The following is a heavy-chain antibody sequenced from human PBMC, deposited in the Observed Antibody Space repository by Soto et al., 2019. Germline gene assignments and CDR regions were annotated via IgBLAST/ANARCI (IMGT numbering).Heavy chain of an antibody. J-gene: IGHJ4*02. CDR2: ISWNSGSI. V-gene: IGHV3-9*01. CDR1: GFTFDDYA. CDR3: AKGSGYDRRYYFDD. D-gene: IGHD5-12*01. Sequence: GGSLRLSCAASGFTFDDYAMHWVRQAPGKGLEWVSGISWNSGSIGYADSVKGRFTISRDNAKNSLYLQMNSLRAEDTALYYCAKGSGYDRRYYFDDWGQGTLVTVSS.